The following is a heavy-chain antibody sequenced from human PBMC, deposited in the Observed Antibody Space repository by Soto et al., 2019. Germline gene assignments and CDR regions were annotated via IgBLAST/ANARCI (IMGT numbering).Heavy chain of an antibody. Sequence: QVQLLQSGAEVKKPGASVTVSAKPSGYTFTSYPITWVRRPPGQGLEWMGWISAYNGNTNYAQKLQGRVTMTTDTSTSTAYMELRSLRSDDTAVYYCARDVTPPDYWGHGTLVTVSS. J-gene: IGHJ4*01. CDR2: ISAYNGNT. CDR1: GYTFTSYP. V-gene: IGHV1-18*01. CDR3: ARDVTPPDY.